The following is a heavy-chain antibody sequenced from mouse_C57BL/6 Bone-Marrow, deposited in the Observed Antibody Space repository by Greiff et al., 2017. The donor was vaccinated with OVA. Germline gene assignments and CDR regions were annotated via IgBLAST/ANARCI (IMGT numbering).Heavy chain of an antibody. J-gene: IGHJ3*01. Sequence: QVQLQQPGAELVKPGASVKLSCKASGYTFTSYWMHWVKQRPGQGLEWIGMIHPNSGSTNYNEKFKSKATLTVDKSSRTAYMQLSSLTSEDSAVDYCARPNRYYYGSSLAYWGQGTLVTVSA. V-gene: IGHV1-64*01. CDR1: GYTFTSYW. CDR3: ARPNRYYYGSSLAY. D-gene: IGHD1-1*01. CDR2: IHPNSGST.